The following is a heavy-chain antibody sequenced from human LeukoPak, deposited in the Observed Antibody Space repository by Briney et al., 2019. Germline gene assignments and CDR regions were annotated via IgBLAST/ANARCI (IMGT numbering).Heavy chain of an antibody. Sequence: SETLSLTCTVSGVSISSYYWSWIRQPAGKGLEWIGRIYTSGSTNYNPSLKSRVTMSVDTSKNQFSLKLSSVTAADTAVYYCASVDYGDYVDAFDIWGQGTMVTVSS. V-gene: IGHV4-4*07. J-gene: IGHJ3*02. CDR3: ASVDYGDYVDAFDI. CDR2: IYTSGST. CDR1: GVSISSYY. D-gene: IGHD4-17*01.